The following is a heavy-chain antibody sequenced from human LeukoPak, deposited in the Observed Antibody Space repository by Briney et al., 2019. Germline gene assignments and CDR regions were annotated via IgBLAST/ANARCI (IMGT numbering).Heavy chain of an antibody. J-gene: IGHJ5*02. CDR3: ARDPNWDGEGCFDP. V-gene: IGHV4-39*07. Sequence: PSETLSLTCTVSGGSISSSSYYWGWIRQPPGKGLEWIGSIYYSGSTYYNPSLKSRVTISVDTSKNQFSLKLSSVTAADTAVYYCARDPNWDGEGCFDPWGQGTLVTVSS. CDR2: IYYSGST. CDR1: GGSISSSSYY. D-gene: IGHD7-27*01.